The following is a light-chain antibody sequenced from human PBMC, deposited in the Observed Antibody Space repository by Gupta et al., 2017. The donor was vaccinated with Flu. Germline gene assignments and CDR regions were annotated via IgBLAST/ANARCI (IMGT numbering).Light chain of an antibody. Sequence: ATLSLSPGERATLSCRASQSVNRYLAWYQHKPGQAPRLLIYDASNRATGIPARFSGSGSGTDFTLTISSLEPEDFAVYYCQQRSNWPPYTFGQGTKLEIK. CDR1: QSVNRY. CDR2: DAS. CDR3: QQRSNWPPYT. J-gene: IGKJ2*01. V-gene: IGKV3-11*01.